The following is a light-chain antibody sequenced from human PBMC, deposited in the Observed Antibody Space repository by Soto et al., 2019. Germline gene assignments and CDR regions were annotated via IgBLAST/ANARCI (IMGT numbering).Light chain of an antibody. CDR3: SSYTSISIDVL. V-gene: IGLV2-14*03. CDR2: DVG. J-gene: IGLJ2*01. Sequence: QSALTQPASVSGSPGQAITISCSGTSSDVGGYNYVSWYQHLPGKAPKLMLYDVGNPPSGVSNRFSGSKSGNTASLTISGLQAEDEADYYCSSYTSISIDVLFGGGTKLTVL. CDR1: SSDVGGYNY.